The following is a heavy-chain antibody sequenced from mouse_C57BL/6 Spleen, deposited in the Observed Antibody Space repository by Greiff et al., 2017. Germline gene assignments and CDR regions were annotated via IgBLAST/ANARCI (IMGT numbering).Heavy chain of an antibody. J-gene: IGHJ4*01. CDR2: IYPGSGST. V-gene: IGHV1-55*01. CDR1: GYTFTSYW. Sequence: QVQLQQPGAELVKPGASVKMSCKASGYTFTSYWITWVKQRPGQGLEWIGDIYPGSGSTNYNEKFKSKATLTVDTSSSTAYRQLSSLTSEDSAVYYCAREGDGAMDDWGQGTSVTVSS. CDR3: AREGDGAMDD. D-gene: IGHD3-3*01.